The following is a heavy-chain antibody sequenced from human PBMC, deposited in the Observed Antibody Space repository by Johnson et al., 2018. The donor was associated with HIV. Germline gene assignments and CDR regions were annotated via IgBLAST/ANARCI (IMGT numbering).Heavy chain of an antibody. J-gene: IGHJ3*01. D-gene: IGHD3-10*01. CDR1: GFTFSSYG. Sequence: QVQLVESGGGVVQPGGSLRLSCAASGFTFSSYGMHWVRQAPGKGLEWVAFIRYDGSNKYYADSVERRFTIYRDNSMNTLSLHRTSLGSEDTSLYYCAKNWGSYGSGINVWGQGTMVTVSS. V-gene: IGHV3-30*02. CDR2: IRYDGSNK. CDR3: AKNWGSYGSGINV.